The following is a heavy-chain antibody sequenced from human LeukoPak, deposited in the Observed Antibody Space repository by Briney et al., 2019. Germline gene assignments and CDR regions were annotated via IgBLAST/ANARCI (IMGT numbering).Heavy chain of an antibody. CDR3: VRDLILVWTPGDDFDH. V-gene: IGHV3-74*01. Sequence: GGSLRLSCAASGFTFSNYWMHWVRQAPGKGLEWVSRINERATIISYADSVKGRFTISRENARNTLYLQMNSLTAEDTAVYYCVRDLILVWTPGDDFDHWGQGTLVTVSS. D-gene: IGHD3-16*01. CDR1: GFTFSNYW. J-gene: IGHJ4*02. CDR2: INERATII.